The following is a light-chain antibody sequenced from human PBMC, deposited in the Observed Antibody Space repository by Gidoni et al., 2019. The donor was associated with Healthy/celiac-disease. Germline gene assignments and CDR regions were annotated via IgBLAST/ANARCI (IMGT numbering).Light chain of an antibody. CDR1: QSISSW. V-gene: IGKV1-5*01. CDR3: QQYTSYSWT. CDR2: DAS. Sequence: DIQMTQSPSTLSASVGDRVTITCRASQSISSWLAWYQQKPGKAPKLLIYDASSLESGVPSRFSGSGSWTEFTLTISSLQPDDFATYYCQQYTSYSWTFGQGTQVEIK. J-gene: IGKJ1*01.